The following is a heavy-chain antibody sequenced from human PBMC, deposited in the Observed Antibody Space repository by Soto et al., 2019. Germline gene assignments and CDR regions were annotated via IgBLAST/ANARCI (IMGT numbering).Heavy chain of an antibody. Sequence: QVQLVESGGGVVQPGRSLRLSCAASGFTFSSYGMHWVRQAPGKGLEWVSVIWYDGSDKYYADSVKGRFTISRDNSKNTLYLQMNSLRAEDTAVYYCERDRYSSGWYDLDYWGQGTLVTVSS. CDR1: GFTFSSYG. CDR2: IWYDGSDK. J-gene: IGHJ4*02. D-gene: IGHD6-19*01. CDR3: ERDRYSSGWYDLDY. V-gene: IGHV3-33*01.